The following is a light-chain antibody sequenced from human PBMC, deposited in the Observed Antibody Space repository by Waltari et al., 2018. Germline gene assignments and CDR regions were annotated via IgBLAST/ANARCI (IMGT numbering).Light chain of an antibody. CDR3: ASYTTTTTVI. V-gene: IGLV2-14*01. CDR2: EFT. Sequence: QSALTQPASVSGSPGQSITISCTGTSSDVGGYDFVSWYQQHPGKVPKLIIYEFTNRPSGVSNRISGSKSGNTASLTISGLQAEDEADYYCASYTTTTTVIFGSGTKVTVL. CDR1: SSDVGGYDF. J-gene: IGLJ1*01.